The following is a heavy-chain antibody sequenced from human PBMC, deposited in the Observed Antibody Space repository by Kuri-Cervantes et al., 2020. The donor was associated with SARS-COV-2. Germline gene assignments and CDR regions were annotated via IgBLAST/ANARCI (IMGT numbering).Heavy chain of an antibody. CDR3: ARGGVGATLY. CDR2: ISAYNGNT. CDR1: GYTSTSYG. V-gene: IGHV1-18*04. Sequence: ASPTDSCKASGYTSTSYGISWVRQAPGQGLEWMEWISAYNGNTNYAQKLQGSVTMTTDTSTSTAFMELRSLRSDDTAVYYCARGGVGATLYWGQGTLVTVSS. J-gene: IGHJ4*02. D-gene: IGHD1-26*01.